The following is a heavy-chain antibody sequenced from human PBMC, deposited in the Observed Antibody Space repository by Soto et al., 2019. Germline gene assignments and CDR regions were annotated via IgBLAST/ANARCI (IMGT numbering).Heavy chain of an antibody. Sequence: AAVKVSCKASGYTFTSYYIHWVRQAPGQGLEWMGVINPSGGSTTYAQRFQGRVTLTRDTSTSTVYMQLSSLSSGDTAVYYCERTYLDYICDYWGQGTLVTVPS. CDR1: GYTFTSYY. CDR2: INPSGGST. D-gene: IGHD4-4*01. CDR3: ERTYLDYICDY. V-gene: IGHV1-46*01. J-gene: IGHJ4*02.